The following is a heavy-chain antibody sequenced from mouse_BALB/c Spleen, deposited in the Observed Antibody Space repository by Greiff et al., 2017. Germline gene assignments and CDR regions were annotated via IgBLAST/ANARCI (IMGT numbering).Heavy chain of an antibody. CDR2: IYPGDGDT. CDR3: ERSRGSNPFDY. J-gene: IGHJ2*01. D-gene: IGHD1-1*01. CDR1: GYTFTSYW. V-gene: IGHV1-87*01. Sequence: QVQLKQSGAELARPGASVKLSCKASGYTFTSYWMQWVKQRPGQGLEWIGAIYPGDGDTRYTQKFKGKATLTADKSSSTAYMQLSSLASEDSAVDYCERSRGSNPFDYWGQGTTLTVSS.